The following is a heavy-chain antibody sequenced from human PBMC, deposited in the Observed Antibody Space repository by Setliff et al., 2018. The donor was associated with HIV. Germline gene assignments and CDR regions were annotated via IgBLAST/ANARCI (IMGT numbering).Heavy chain of an antibody. D-gene: IGHD3-22*01. CDR2: INHSGST. CDR3: ARVGCYDTSFDY. Sequence: LSLTCDVYGGCFSGYYWSWIRQPPGKGLEWIGKINHSGSTTYNPSLKSRVTISVDTSKNQFSLKLGSVTAADTAVYYCARVGCYDTSFDYWGQGTLVTVSS. V-gene: IGHV4-34*01. CDR1: GGCFSGYY. J-gene: IGHJ4*02.